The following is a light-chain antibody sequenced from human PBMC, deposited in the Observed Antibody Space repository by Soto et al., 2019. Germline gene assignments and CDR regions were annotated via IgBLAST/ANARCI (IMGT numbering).Light chain of an antibody. V-gene: IGKV1-39*01. CDR3: QQSYSTVPFT. CDR2: AAS. J-gene: IGKJ2*01. CDR1: EHITTY. Sequence: DVQMTQSPSSLSASVGDRVTITCRTSEHITTYVNWYQLKRGEAPKLLIYAASSLQSGVPPRFSGAGSGTDFVLSISSVQPDDSATYFCQQSYSTVPFTFGQGTKLQI.